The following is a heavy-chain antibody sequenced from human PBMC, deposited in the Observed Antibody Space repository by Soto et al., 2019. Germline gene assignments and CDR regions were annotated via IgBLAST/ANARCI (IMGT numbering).Heavy chain of an antibody. D-gene: IGHD1-26*01. CDR2: TYYRSKWST. CDR3: TRALSGSYDT. V-gene: IGHV6-1*01. CDR1: GDSVSSKSAA. J-gene: IGHJ5*02. Sequence: SETLSLTCAIPGDSVSSKSAAWNWIRQSPSRGLEWLGRTYYRSKWSTDYAVSVKSRITINPDTSKNQFSLQLNSVTPEDTAVYYCTRALSGSYDTWGQGTLVTVSS.